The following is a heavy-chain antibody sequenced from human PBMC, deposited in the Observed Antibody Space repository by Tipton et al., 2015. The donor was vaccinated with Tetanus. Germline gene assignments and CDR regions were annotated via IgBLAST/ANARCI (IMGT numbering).Heavy chain of an antibody. Sequence: TLSLTCTVSDVSISDYYWTWIRQPAGKGLEWIGHIYSGGGTYYNPSLKSRVTISVDTSKNQFSLRLPSVTAADTAVYYCARAGRPLGETRRVYRVPLWYFDLWGRGTLVTVSS. CDR2: IYSGGGT. CDR3: ARAGRPLGETRRVYRVPLWYFDL. D-gene: IGHD3-10*01. J-gene: IGHJ2*01. V-gene: IGHV4-4*07. CDR1: DVSISDYY.